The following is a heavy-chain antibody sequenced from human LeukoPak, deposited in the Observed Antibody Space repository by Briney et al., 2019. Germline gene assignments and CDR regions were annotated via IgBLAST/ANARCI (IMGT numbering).Heavy chain of an antibody. D-gene: IGHD4-17*01. J-gene: IGHJ5*02. CDR1: GGSISSYY. V-gene: IGHV4-59*08. Sequence: PSETLSLTCTVSGGSISSYYWSWIRQPPGKGLGWIGYIYYSGSTHYNPSLKSRVTISVDTSKNQFSLKLSSVTAADTGVYYCARHASERLRINWFDPWRQGTLVTDS. CDR3: ARHASERLRINWFDP. CDR2: IYYSGST.